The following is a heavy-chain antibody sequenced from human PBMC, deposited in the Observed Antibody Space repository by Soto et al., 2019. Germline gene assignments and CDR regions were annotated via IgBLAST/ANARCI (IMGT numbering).Heavy chain of an antibody. CDR1: GFTFSRYW. Sequence: GGSLRLSCAASGFTFSRYWMSWVRQAPGKGLEWVANIKQDGSETHYGDSVKGRFSISRDNAKNSLYLQMNSLRAEDTAVYYCARYLSSGPIDYWGQGTLVTVSS. V-gene: IGHV3-7*04. D-gene: IGHD2-8*02. CDR2: IKQDGSET. CDR3: ARYLSSGPIDY. J-gene: IGHJ4*02.